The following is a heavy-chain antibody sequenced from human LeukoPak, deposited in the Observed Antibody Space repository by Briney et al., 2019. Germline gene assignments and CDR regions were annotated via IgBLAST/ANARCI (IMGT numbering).Heavy chain of an antibody. V-gene: IGHV3-43*02. D-gene: IGHD3-10*01. CDR3: ARASSGSSSRPIDY. CDR1: GFTFHDYA. J-gene: IGHJ4*02. Sequence: GGSLRLSCVASGFTFHDYAMSWVRQVPGKGLEWVSLISGDGGSASYAGSVKGRFTISRDNSKNSLYLQMNSLRTEDTAFYYCARASSGSSSRPIDYWGQGTLVTVSS. CDR2: ISGDGGSA.